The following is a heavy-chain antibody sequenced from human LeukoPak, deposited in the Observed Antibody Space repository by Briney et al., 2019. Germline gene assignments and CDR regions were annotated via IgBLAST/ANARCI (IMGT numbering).Heavy chain of an antibody. CDR2: ISGSSGLT. CDR1: GFTFSNYA. V-gene: IGHV3-23*01. J-gene: IGHJ4*02. Sequence: GGSLRLSCAASGFTFSNYAMSWVRQAPGRGLEWVSAISGSSGLTYYADSVKGRFTISRDNSKNTLYLQMNSLRAEDTAVYYCARRGESANYGDYRFDYWGQGILVTVSS. D-gene: IGHD4-17*01. CDR3: ARRGESANYGDYRFDY.